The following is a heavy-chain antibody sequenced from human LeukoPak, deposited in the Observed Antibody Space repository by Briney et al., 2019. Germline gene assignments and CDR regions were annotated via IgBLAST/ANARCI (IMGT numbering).Heavy chain of an antibody. V-gene: IGHV3-48*04. CDR3: AELGITMIGGV. CDR1: GFIFSTYT. D-gene: IGHD3-10*02. J-gene: IGHJ6*04. CDR2: ISSSSGSTI. Sequence: PGGSLRLSCAASGFIFSTYTMNWVRQAPGKGLEWVSYISSSSGSTIYYADSVKGRFTISRDNAKNSLYLQMNSLRAEDTAVYYCAELGITMIGGVWGKGTTVTISS.